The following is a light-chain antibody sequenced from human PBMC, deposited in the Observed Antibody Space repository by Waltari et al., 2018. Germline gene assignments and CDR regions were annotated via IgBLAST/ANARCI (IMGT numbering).Light chain of an antibody. Sequence: IQMSQSPSSLSASVGDRVTITCWASQGISSYLNWYQQKPGKAPKLLIYYANSLASGVPSRFSGSGSGTEFTLTISSLQPEDFATYYCQQGNSYPRTFGQGTKVEIK. CDR2: YAN. CDR1: QGISSY. V-gene: IGKV1-13*02. J-gene: IGKJ1*01. CDR3: QQGNSYPRT.